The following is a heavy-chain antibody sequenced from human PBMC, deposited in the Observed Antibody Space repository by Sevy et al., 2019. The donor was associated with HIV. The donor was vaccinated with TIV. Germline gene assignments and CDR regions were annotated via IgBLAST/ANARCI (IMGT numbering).Heavy chain of an antibody. J-gene: IGHJ4*02. V-gene: IGHV1-24*01. CDR1: GHTLTDLS. D-gene: IGHD3-22*01. Sequence: ASVKVSCKASGHTLTDLSMHWVRQAPGKGFEWIGRFDPEDGERIYAQKFQGRVTMTEDTSTDTAYMELSSLRSEDTAVYYCSATREYYSDSYGSFDYWGQGTLVTVSS. CDR2: FDPEDGER. CDR3: SATREYYSDSYGSFDY.